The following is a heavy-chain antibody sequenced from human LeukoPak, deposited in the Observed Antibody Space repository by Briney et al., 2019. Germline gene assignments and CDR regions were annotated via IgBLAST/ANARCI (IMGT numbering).Heavy chain of an antibody. V-gene: IGHV3-21*01. CDR1: GFTFSSYS. CDR3: ARDGDWLGYYGMDG. D-gene: IGHD2-21*01. CDR2: ISSSSSYI. J-gene: IGHJ6*02. Sequence: GGSLRLSCAASGFTFSSYSMNWVRQAPGKGLEWVSSISSSSSYIYYAAPVKGRFTIPRDNAKNSLYLQRTSLEAEAPAVNYGARDGDWLGYYGMDGLGQGATVTGSS.